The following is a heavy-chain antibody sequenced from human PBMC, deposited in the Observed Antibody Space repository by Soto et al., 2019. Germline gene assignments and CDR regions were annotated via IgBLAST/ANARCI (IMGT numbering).Heavy chain of an antibody. CDR1: GGSFSGYY. D-gene: IGHD1-26*01. Sequence: SETLSLTCAVYGGSFSGYYWSWIRQPPGKGLEWIGEINHSGRTNYNPSLKSRVTISVDTSKNQFSLRLSSVTAADTAVYYCARGHVKGGATAAWFDPWGQGTLVTVSS. J-gene: IGHJ5*02. CDR3: ARGHVKGGATAAWFDP. V-gene: IGHV4-34*01. CDR2: INHSGRT.